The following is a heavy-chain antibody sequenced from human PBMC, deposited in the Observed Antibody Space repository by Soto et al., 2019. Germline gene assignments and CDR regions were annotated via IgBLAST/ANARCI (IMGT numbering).Heavy chain of an antibody. CDR1: RYIFTSYA. V-gene: IGHV1-3*01. D-gene: IGHD4-4*01. CDR3: ARELQGLYYFDF. Sequence: SSVKVSCKTSRYIFTSYAMHWVRQAPGPRLEWMGWINAGNGDTKYSQKFQGRVTITRDTPANTAFMELSGLKSEVTAIHCCARELQGLYYFDFWGQGTLVTVSS. J-gene: IGHJ4*02. CDR2: INAGNGDT.